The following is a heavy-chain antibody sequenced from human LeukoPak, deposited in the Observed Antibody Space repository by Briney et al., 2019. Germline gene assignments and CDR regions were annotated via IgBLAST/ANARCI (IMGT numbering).Heavy chain of an antibody. D-gene: IGHD3-10*01. V-gene: IGHV3-13*01. CDR2: ISHDGNT. Sequence: GGSLRLSCAASGFSLSSNGMHWVRQVTGKGLEWVSSISHDGNTYYSASVKGRFTISRENAENSLYLQMDSLTAGDTAVYYCARETPVARGAFYGMDVWGQGTPVTVSS. CDR1: GFSLSSNG. CDR3: ARETPVARGAFYGMDV. J-gene: IGHJ6*02.